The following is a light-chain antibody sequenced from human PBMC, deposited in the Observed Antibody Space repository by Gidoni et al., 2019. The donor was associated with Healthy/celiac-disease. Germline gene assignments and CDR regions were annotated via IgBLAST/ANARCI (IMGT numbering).Light chain of an antibody. V-gene: IGKV4-1*01. CDR3: QPYYSSLPT. CDR1: QSVLYNSNNKHS. Sequence: DRVTTQARDILAASLGGSATINRKSSQSVLYNSNNKHSLAWYQQKPGQHPKLLIHWASTRESGVPDSFSGSGSGTDFTLTISRLQAEDVAVYYCQPYYSSLPTFGQGTKVEIK. CDR2: WAS. J-gene: IGKJ1*01.